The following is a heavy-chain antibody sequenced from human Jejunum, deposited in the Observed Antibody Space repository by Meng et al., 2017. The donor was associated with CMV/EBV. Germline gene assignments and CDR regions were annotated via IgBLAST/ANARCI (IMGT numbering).Heavy chain of an antibody. J-gene: IGHJ4*02. Sequence: CAASGFTFSSYWIHWVRQAPGKGLVWVSSISNIGSFKACADSVKGRFTVSRDNAKNTAYLQMNSLTVEDAAVYYCAKEDYSNDFDYWGQGTLVTVSS. V-gene: IGHV3-74*01. D-gene: IGHD4-11*01. CDR2: ISNIGSFK. CDR3: AKEDYSNDFDY. CDR1: GFTFSSYW.